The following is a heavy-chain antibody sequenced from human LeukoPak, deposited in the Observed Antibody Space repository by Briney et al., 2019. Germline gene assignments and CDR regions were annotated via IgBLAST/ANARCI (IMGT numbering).Heavy chain of an antibody. Sequence: SETLSLTCSVSGGSIYSYYWSWIRQPPGKGLEWMGSIYFSGTTNYNPSLKSRVTISVDTSKEQFSVKLTSVTAADTAVYYCARTPPGRGPYYFDKWGQGTLVTVSS. CDR3: ARTPPGRGPYYFDK. CDR1: GGSIYSYY. CDR2: IYFSGTT. V-gene: IGHV4-59*08. J-gene: IGHJ4*02.